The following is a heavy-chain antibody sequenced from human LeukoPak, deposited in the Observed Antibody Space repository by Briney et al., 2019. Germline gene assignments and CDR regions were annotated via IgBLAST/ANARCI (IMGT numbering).Heavy chain of an antibody. J-gene: IGHJ3*02. CDR1: GGSISSYY. D-gene: IGHD3-22*01. Sequence: PSETLSLTCTVSGGSISSYYWSWIRQPPGKGLEWVGYIYYSGSTNYNPSLKSRVTILVDTSNNQFSLKVTSVTAADTAVYYCARHASYYDRRGYYRKAFDIWGQGTMVTVSS. V-gene: IGHV4-59*08. CDR3: ARHASYYDRRGYYRKAFDI. CDR2: IYYSGST.